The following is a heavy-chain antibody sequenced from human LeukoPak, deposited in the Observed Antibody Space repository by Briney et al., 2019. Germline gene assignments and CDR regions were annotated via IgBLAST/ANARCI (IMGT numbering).Heavy chain of an antibody. CDR2: ISSSSGTI. CDR3: ARALGYSYGYAVDQ. V-gene: IGHV3-48*01. D-gene: IGHD5-18*01. CDR1: GFIFSNYN. J-gene: IGHJ4*01. Sequence: PGGSLRLSCAASGFIFSNYNMNWVRQTPGKGLEWLSYISSSSGTIYYADSVKGRFTISGDNAKNSLYLQMNSLRAEDTAVYYCARALGYSYGYAVDQWGQGNLATVSS.